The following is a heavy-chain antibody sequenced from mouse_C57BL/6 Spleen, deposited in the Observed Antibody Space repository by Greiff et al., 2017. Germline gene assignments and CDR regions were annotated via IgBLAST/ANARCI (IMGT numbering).Heavy chain of an antibody. J-gene: IGHJ4*01. D-gene: IGHD1-1*01. V-gene: IGHV1-55*01. CDR1: GYTFTSYW. CDR3: ARSGGSSPYAMDY. Sequence: VQLQQPGAELVKPGASVKMSCKASGYTFTSYWITWVKQRPGQGLEWIGDIYPGSGSTNYNEKFKSKATLTVDTSSSTAYMQLSSLTSEYSAVYCCARSGGSSPYAMDYWGQGTSVTVSS. CDR2: IYPGSGST.